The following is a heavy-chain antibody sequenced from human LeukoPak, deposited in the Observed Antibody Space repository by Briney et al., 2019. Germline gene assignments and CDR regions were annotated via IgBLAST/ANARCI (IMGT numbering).Heavy chain of an antibody. J-gene: IGHJ6*02. CDR2: ISGVASDT. CDR3: ARGGAQGMDV. CDR1: GFTFSDYY. V-gene: IGHV3-11*01. D-gene: IGHD1-26*01. Sequence: GGSLRLSCAASGFTFSDYYMTWIRQAPGKGLEWVPYISGVASDTYYADSVRGRFTISRDNAKNSVYLQMNSLRAEDTAVYYCARGGAQGMDVWGQGTTVTVSS.